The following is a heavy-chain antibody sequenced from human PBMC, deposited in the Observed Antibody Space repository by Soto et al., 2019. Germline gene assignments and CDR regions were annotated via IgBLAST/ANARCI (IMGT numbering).Heavy chain of an antibody. D-gene: IGHD2-21*02. J-gene: IGHJ1*01. CDR2: ISAGGVAT. Sequence: EVQLLESGGDLVQPGESLRLSCAASGFAFSDFAMMWVRQVPGHGLECVSAISAGGVATYYADSVMGRFTISRDNSKNTLHLQMKSLRGEDTAVYYCAKRVTSGDEGFWGRGTLVTVSS. CDR1: GFAFSDFA. CDR3: AKRVTSGDEGF. V-gene: IGHV3-23*01.